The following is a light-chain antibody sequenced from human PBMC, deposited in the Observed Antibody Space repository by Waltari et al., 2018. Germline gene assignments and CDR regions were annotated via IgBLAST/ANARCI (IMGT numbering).Light chain of an antibody. CDR3: TSYTRKHTWV. Sequence: QSALTQPASVSGSPGQSITISCSGTSSDIGGYDYVSWYQQYPGIAPTLIIYDVTNRPSGVSNRFSGSKSGYTASLTISGLQAADEAHYYCTSYTRKHTWVFGGGTKVTVL. V-gene: IGLV2-14*03. CDR2: DVT. CDR1: SSDIGGYDY. J-gene: IGLJ3*02.